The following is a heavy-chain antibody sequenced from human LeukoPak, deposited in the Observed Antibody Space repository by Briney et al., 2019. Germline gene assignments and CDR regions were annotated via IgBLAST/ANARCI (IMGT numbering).Heavy chain of an antibody. CDR3: AKDKDLGRGWYSYYFDY. Sequence: PGGSLRLSCAASGFTFSSYAMSWVRQAPGKGLEWVSAISGSGSSTYCADSVKGRFTISRDNSKNTLYLQMNSLRAEGTAVYYCAKDKDLGRGWYSYYFDYWGQGTLVTVSS. D-gene: IGHD6-19*01. CDR1: GFTFSSYA. CDR2: ISGSGSST. V-gene: IGHV3-23*01. J-gene: IGHJ4*02.